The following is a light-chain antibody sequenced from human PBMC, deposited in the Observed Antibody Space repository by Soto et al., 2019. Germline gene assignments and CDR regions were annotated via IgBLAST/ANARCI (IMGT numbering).Light chain of an antibody. J-gene: IGKJ1*01. CDR1: QSISSY. Sequence: DIQMTQSPSSLSASVGDRVTITCRASQSISSYLNWYQQKPGKAPTLLIYAASSLQRVVPSRFSGGGSGTDFPLTISRLQPEDVATYYWQQCYSTHCTFGQGTKVEIK. CDR3: QQCYSTHCT. V-gene: IGKV1-39*01. CDR2: AAS.